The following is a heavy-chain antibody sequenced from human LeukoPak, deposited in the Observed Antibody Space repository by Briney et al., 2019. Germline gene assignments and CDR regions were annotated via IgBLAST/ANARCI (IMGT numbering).Heavy chain of an antibody. Sequence: PSETLSLTCTVSGGSISSYYWSWIRQPPGKGLEWIGYIYYSGITNYNPSLRSRVTISVDTSKNQFSLKLSSVTAADTAVYYCAGADYGDYPDYWGQGTLVTVSS. J-gene: IGHJ4*02. CDR2: IYYSGIT. CDR3: AGADYGDYPDY. V-gene: IGHV4-59*08. CDR1: GGSISSYY. D-gene: IGHD4-17*01.